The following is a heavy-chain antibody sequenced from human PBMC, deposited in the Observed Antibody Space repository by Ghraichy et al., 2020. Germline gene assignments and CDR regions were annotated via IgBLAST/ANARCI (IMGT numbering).Heavy chain of an antibody. D-gene: IGHD4-23*01. CDR2: ISGSGGST. Sequence: GESLNISCAASGFTFSSYAMSWVRQAPGKGLEWVSAISGSGGSTYYADSVKGRFTISRDNSKNTLYLQMNSLRAEDTAVYYCAKDGNEDAFDIWGQGTMVTVSS. CDR1: GFTFSSYA. CDR3: AKDGNEDAFDI. J-gene: IGHJ3*02. V-gene: IGHV3-23*01.